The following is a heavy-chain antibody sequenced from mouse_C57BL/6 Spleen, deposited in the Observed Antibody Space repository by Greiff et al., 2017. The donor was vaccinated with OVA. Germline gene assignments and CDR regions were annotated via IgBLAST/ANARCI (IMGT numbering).Heavy chain of an antibody. J-gene: IGHJ2*01. CDR2: IHPNSGST. Sequence: QVQLQQPGAELVKPGASVKLSCKASGYTFTSYWMHWVKQRPGQGLEWIGMIHPNSGSTNYNEKFKSKATLTVDKSSSTAYMQLSSLTSEDSAVYYCASSFGTTVVVDYWGQGTTLTVSS. CDR3: ASSFGTTVVVDY. CDR1: GYTFTSYW. D-gene: IGHD1-1*01. V-gene: IGHV1-64*01.